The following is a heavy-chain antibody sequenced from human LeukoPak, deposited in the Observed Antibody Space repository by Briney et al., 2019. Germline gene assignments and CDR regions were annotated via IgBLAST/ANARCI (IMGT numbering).Heavy chain of an antibody. Sequence: SVKVSCKASGGTFSSYAISWVRQAPGQGLEWMGGIIPIFCTANYAQKFQGRVTITADESTSTAYMELSILRSEDTAVYYCARVTLGQAYYFDYWGQGTLVTVSS. CDR3: ARVTLGQAYYFDY. V-gene: IGHV1-69*13. CDR1: GGTFSSYA. D-gene: IGHD3-10*01. CDR2: IIPIFCTA. J-gene: IGHJ4*02.